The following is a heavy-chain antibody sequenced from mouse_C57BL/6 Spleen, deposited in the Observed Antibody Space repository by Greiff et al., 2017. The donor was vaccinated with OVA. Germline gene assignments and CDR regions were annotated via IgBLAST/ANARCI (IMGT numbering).Heavy chain of an antibody. J-gene: IGHJ2*01. V-gene: IGHV1-59*01. D-gene: IGHD2-4*01. CDR1: GYTFTSYW. CDR2: IDPSDSYT. Sequence: QVQLQQSGAELVRPGTSVKLSCKASGYTFTSYWMHWVKQRPGQGLEWIGVIDPSDSYTNYNQKFKGKATLTVDTSSSTAYMQLSSLTSEDSAVYYCARGYDYDVDYWGQGTTLTVSS. CDR3: ARGYDYDVDY.